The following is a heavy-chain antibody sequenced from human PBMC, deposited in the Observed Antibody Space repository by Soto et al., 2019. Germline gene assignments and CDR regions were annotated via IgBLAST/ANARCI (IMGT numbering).Heavy chain of an antibody. D-gene: IGHD3-10*01. CDR1: GYTLTELS. CDR2: FDPEDGET. CDR3: ARVYLYGSGSYQPDY. Sequence: ASVKVSCKVSGYTLTELSMHWVRQAPGKGLEWMGGFDPEDGETNYAQKLQGRVTMTEDTSTDTAYMELRSLKSDDTAVYYCARVYLYGSGSYQPDYWGQGTLVTVSS. J-gene: IGHJ4*02. V-gene: IGHV1-24*01.